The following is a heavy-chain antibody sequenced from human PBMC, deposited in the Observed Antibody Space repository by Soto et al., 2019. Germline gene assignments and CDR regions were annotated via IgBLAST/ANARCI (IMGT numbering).Heavy chain of an antibody. CDR3: AKAQRHFTVTSGMDV. J-gene: IGHJ6*02. D-gene: IGHD4-17*01. CDR2: ISYDGSNK. Sequence: ESGGGVVQPGRSLRLSCAASGFTFSSYGMHWVRQAPGKGLEWVAVISYDGSNKYYADSVKGRFTISRDNSKNTLYLQMNSLRAEDTAVYYCAKAQRHFTVTSGMDVWGQGTTVTVSS. CDR1: GFTFSSYG. V-gene: IGHV3-30*18.